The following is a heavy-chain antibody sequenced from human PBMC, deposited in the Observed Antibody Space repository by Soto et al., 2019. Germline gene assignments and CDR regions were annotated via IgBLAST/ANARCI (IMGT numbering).Heavy chain of an antibody. V-gene: IGHV4-59*01. Sequence: KPSETLSLTCTVSGGSISSYYWSWIRQPPGKGLEWIGYIYYSGSTNYNPSLKSRVTISVDTSKNQFSLKLSSVTAADTAVYYCARDRTXDTAMGQGGYYYYGMDVWGQGTTVTVSS. CDR2: IYYSGST. CDR1: GGSISSYY. CDR3: ARDRTXDTAMGQGGYYYYGMDV. D-gene: IGHD5-18*01. J-gene: IGHJ6*02.